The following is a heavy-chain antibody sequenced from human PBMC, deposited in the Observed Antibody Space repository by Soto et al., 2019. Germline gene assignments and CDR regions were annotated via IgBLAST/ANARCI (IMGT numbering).Heavy chain of an antibody. CDR1: GFTFSSYA. D-gene: IGHD3-22*01. J-gene: IGHJ3*01. CDR2: ISGSGGST. CDR3: AKPIYISGYYWHAFVH. V-gene: IGHV3-23*01. Sequence: GGSLRLSCAASGFTFSSYAMSWVRQAPGKGLEWVSCISGSGGSTYYADSVKGRFTISRDNPKNTLYLQMNSLRVEDTAVYYCAKPIYISGYYWHAFVHSGQGALVTV.